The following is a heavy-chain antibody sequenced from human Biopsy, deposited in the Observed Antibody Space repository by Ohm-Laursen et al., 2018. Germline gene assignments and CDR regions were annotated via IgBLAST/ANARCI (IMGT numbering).Heavy chain of an antibody. D-gene: IGHD3-16*02. CDR2: ISPNSGGT. J-gene: IGHJ3*01. V-gene: IGHV1-2*02. CDR3: TRDIMNTIAGLVARSDVFDV. CDR1: GYTFTDYY. Sequence: GASVKVSCKPSGYTFTDYYIHWVRQAPGQGPEWMGWISPNSGGTNYAQKFQGRVSMTTDTSAATVYMELSSLTSDDTAVYYCTRDIMNTIAGLVARSDVFDVWGQGTMVTVSS.